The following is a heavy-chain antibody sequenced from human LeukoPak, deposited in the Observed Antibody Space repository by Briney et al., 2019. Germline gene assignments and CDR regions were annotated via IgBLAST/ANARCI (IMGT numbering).Heavy chain of an antibody. D-gene: IGHD6-13*01. V-gene: IGHV3-53*01. CDR2: IYSGGST. J-gene: IGHJ4*02. CDR1: GFTVSSKY. Sequence: PGGSLRLSCAVSGFTVSSKYMSWVRQAPGKGLEWVSVIYSGGSTYYADSVKGRFTISRDNSKNTLSLQMNSLRAEDTAVYYCARDVAAGSFDYWGQGTLVTVSS. CDR3: ARDVAAGSFDY.